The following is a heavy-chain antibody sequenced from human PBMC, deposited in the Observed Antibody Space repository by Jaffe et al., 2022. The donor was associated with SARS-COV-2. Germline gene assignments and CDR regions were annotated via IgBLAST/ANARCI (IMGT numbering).Heavy chain of an antibody. CDR1: GYTFTDYY. CDR2: INPNSGGT. J-gene: IGHJ5*01. Sequence: QVQLVQSGAEVKKPGASVKASCKASGYTFTDYYIHWVRQAPGHGLEWMGWINPNSGGTSYAQKFQGRVTVTRDTSISTAYMELSRLTSDDTAVYYCARTTAHSLFDCWGQGVLVTVSS. V-gene: IGHV1-2*02. D-gene: IGHD1-1*01. CDR3: ARTTAHSLFDC.